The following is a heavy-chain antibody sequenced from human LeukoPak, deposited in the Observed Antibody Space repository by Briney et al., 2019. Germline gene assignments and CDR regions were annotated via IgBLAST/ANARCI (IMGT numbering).Heavy chain of an antibody. CDR2: FDPEDGET. J-gene: IGHJ4*02. V-gene: IGHV1-24*01. D-gene: IGHD4-17*01. CDR1: EYTPTELS. CDR3: ASRSVVDGDYVPFDY. Sequence: ASVKVSCKVSEYTPTELSMHWVRQAPGKGLEWMGGFDPEDGETIYAQKFQGRVTMTEDTSTDTAYMELSSLRSEDTAVYYCASRSVVDGDYVPFDYWGQGTLVTVSS.